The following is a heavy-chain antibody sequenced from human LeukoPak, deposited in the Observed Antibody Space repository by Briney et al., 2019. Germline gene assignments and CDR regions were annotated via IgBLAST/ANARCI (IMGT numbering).Heavy chain of an antibody. J-gene: IGHJ6*03. CDR1: GFTVSSNY. CDR3: ARVPPYYYYMDV. V-gene: IGHV3-66*02. Sequence: GGSLRLSCAASGFTVSSNYMSWVRQAPGKGLEWVSVTYSGGSTYYADSVKGRFTISRDNSKNTLYLQMNSLRAEDTAVYYCARVPPYYYYMDVWGKGTTVTVSS. CDR2: TYSGGST.